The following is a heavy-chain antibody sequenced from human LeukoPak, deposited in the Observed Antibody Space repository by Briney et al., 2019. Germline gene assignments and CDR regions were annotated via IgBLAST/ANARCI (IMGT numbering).Heavy chain of an antibody. D-gene: IGHD4-11*01. J-gene: IGHJ4*02. CDR3: ARNLAKYSNYPDY. Sequence: GASVKVSCKASGYTFTGYYMHWMLQAPGQGLEWMGWINPNSGGTNYAQKFQGRVTMTRDTSISTAYMELSRLRSDDTAVYYCARNLAKYSNYPDYWGQGTLVTVSS. CDR1: GYTFTGYY. V-gene: IGHV1-2*02. CDR2: INPNSGGT.